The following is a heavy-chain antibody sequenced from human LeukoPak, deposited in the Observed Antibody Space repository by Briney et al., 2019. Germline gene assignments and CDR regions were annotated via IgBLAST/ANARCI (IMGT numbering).Heavy chain of an antibody. V-gene: IGHV4-4*07. CDR2: IYSSGDT. CDR1: GGSISSYY. Sequence: SETVSLTCTVSGGSISSYYWSWIGQPAGKGLEWIGRIYSSGDTKYKPSLKSRVTMSVDTSKNHFSLKLNSVTAADTAVYYCARGVVASTAGAFDIWGQATMVTVSS. CDR3: ARGVVASTAGAFDI. J-gene: IGHJ3*02. D-gene: IGHD2-15*01.